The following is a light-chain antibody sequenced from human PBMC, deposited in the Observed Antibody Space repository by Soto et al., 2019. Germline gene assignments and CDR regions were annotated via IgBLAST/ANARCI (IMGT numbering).Light chain of an antibody. V-gene: IGKV3-15*01. CDR1: QSVSSN. Sequence: EIVMTQSPATLSVSPGERATLSCRASQSVSSNLAWYQQKPGQAPRLLIYGASTRATGIPARFSGSGSGTEFPPTTSTCQSEIFEFYSYHIYINGPRTFALRPRV. CDR3: HIYINGPRT. CDR2: GAS. J-gene: IGKJ1*01.